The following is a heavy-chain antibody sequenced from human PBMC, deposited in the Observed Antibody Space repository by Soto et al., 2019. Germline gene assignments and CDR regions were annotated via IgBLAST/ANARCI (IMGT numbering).Heavy chain of an antibody. D-gene: IGHD3-22*01. Sequence: SVKVSCKASGGTFSTNTISWVRQAPGQGLEWMGGIMPIFGSANYAQKFQGRVTITADEYTRTVYMELSRLRSEDTAVCYCARQSDSDTSGYYYAYWGQGTLVTVSS. CDR3: ARQSDSDTSGYYYAY. J-gene: IGHJ4*02. V-gene: IGHV1-69*13. CDR1: GGTFSTNT. CDR2: IMPIFGSA.